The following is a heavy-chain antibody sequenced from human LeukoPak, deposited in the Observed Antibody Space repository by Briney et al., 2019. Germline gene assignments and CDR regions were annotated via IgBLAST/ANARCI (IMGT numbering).Heavy chain of an antibody. D-gene: IGHD3-9*01. CDR1: GFTFSSYS. V-gene: IGHV3-21*01. CDR3: AREQLRYFDWPFNSKTYYGMDV. CDR2: ISSSSSYI. Sequence: GGSLRLSCAASGFTFSSYSMNWVRQAPGKGLEWVSSISSSSSYIYYADSVKGRFTISRDNATNSLYLQMNSLRDEDTAVYYCAREQLRYFDWPFNSKTYYGMDVWGQGTTVTVSS. J-gene: IGHJ6*02.